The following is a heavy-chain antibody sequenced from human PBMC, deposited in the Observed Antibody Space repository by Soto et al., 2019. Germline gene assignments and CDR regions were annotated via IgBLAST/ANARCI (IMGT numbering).Heavy chain of an antibody. J-gene: IGHJ6*02. CDR1: GYTFTSYY. CDR3: ASGSIAAPYYYYGMDV. Sequence: ASVKVSCNASGYTFTSYYMHWVRQAPGQGLEWMGIINPSGGSTSYAQKFQGRVTMTRDTSTSTVYMELSSLRSEDTAVYYCASGSIAAPYYYYGMDVWGQGTTVTVSS. V-gene: IGHV1-46*01. D-gene: IGHD6-6*01. CDR2: INPSGGST.